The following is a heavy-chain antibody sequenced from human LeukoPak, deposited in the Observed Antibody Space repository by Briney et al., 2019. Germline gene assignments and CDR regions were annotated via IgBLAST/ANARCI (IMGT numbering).Heavy chain of an antibody. CDR3: AGGITAAPRVPDY. D-gene: IGHD6-13*01. J-gene: IGHJ4*02. V-gene: IGHV4-59*01. CDR2: ISYSGST. Sequence: SETLSLTCTVSGGSISSYYWIWIRQPPGKGLEWIGYISYSGSTNYNPSLKSRVTISLDTSNNQFSLQLNPVTAADTAVYYCAGGITAAPRVPDYWGQGTLVTVSS. CDR1: GGSISSYY.